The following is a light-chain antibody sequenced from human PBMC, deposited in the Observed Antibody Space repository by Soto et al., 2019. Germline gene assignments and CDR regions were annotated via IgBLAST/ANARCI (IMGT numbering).Light chain of an antibody. V-gene: IGKV3-20*01. Sequence: EIVLTQFPATLSLSPGDGATLSCRASQSVSSYLAWYQQKRGQAPRLLIYGASSRATGIPDRFSGSGSGTDFTLTIRRLEPEDFAVYYCQQYGTSPWTFGQGTKVDIK. J-gene: IGKJ1*01. CDR2: GAS. CDR1: QSVSSY. CDR3: QQYGTSPWT.